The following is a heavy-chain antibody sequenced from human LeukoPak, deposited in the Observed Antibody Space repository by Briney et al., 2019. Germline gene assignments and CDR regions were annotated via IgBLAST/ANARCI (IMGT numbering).Heavy chain of an antibody. V-gene: IGHV3-30*03. Sequence: GKSLRLSCAASGFTFSNYGMHWVRQAPGKGLEWVALISYDGVNKYYADSVKGRFTISRDNSKNTLYLRMNSLRVEDTALYYCARLRELVTYYYYYGLDVWGQGTTVTVSS. D-gene: IGHD1-1*01. CDR3: ARLRELVTYYYYYGLDV. CDR2: ISYDGVNK. CDR1: GFTFSNYG. J-gene: IGHJ6*02.